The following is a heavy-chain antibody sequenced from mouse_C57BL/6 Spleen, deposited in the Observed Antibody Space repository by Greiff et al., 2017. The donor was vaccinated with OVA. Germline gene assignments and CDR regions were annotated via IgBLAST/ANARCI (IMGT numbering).Heavy chain of an antibody. V-gene: IGHV1-55*01. Sequence: QVQLQQPGAELVKPGASVKMSCKASGYTFTSYWITWVKQRPGQGLEWIGDIYPGSGSTNYNEKFKSKATLTVDTSSSTAYMQLSSLTSEDSAVYYCARERENYYGSSYGDYWGQGTTLTVSS. CDR1: GYTFTSYW. CDR3: ARERENYYGSSYGDY. CDR2: IYPGSGST. D-gene: IGHD1-1*01. J-gene: IGHJ2*01.